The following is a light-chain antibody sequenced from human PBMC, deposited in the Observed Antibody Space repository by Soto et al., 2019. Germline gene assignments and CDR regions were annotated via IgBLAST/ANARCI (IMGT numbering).Light chain of an antibody. Sequence: EIVLTQSPGTLSLSPGEIATLSFSASQSVSSNYLAWYQQKPGQAPRLLINGASTRATGIPDRFSGSGSGTDFTLTISRLEPEDFAVYYCQQFSSYPLTFGGGTKVDIK. CDR1: QSVSSNY. CDR3: QQFSSYPLT. J-gene: IGKJ4*01. V-gene: IGKV3-20*01. CDR2: GAS.